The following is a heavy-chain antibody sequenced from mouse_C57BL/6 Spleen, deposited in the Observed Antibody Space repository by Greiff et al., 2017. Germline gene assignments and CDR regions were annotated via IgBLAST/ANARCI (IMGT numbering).Heavy chain of an antibody. Sequence: EVKLVESGGGLVKPGGSLKLSCAASGFTFSSYTMSWVPQTPEKRLEWVATISGGGGNTYYPDSVKGRFTISRDNAKNTLYLQMSSLRSEDTALYYCARRGLRYDFDYWGQGTTLTVSS. CDR3: ARRGLRYDFDY. J-gene: IGHJ2*01. CDR2: ISGGGGNT. D-gene: IGHD1-1*01. V-gene: IGHV5-9*01. CDR1: GFTFSSYT.